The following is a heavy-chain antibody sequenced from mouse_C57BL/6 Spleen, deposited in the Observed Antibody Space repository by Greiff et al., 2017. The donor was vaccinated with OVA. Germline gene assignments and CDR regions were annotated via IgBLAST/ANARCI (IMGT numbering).Heavy chain of an antibody. J-gene: IGHJ4*01. CDR1: GFSLTSYA. Sequence: QVQLQQSGPGLVAPSQSLSITCTVSGFSLTSYAISWVRQPPGKGLEWLGVIWTGGGTHYNSALKSRLSISKDNSKSQVFLKMNSLQTDDTARYYCARNLNGYWDAMDYWGQGTSVTVSS. CDR2: IWTGGGT. CDR3: ARNLNGYWDAMDY. D-gene: IGHD1-2*01. V-gene: IGHV2-9-1*01.